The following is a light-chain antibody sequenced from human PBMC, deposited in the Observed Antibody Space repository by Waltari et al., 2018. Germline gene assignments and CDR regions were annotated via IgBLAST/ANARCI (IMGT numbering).Light chain of an antibody. CDR2: GAS. J-gene: IGKJ1*01. V-gene: IGKV3-15*01. Sequence: EVVMTQSPATLSLSPGERATLSCRASQNINSNLVWYQQKPGQAPRLLLFGASTRATGIPARFSGSGSGTEFTLTISSLQSEDFVVYYCQQHNNWPRTFGQGTKVEIK. CDR3: QQHNNWPRT. CDR1: QNINSN.